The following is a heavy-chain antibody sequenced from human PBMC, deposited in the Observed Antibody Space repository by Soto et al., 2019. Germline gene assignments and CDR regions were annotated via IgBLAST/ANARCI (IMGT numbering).Heavy chain of an antibody. V-gene: IGHV3-23*01. Sequence: GGSLRLSCAASGFTFSSYAMRWVRQAPGKGLEWVSAISGSGGSTYYADSVKGRFTISRDNSKNTLYLQMNSLRAEDTAVYYCAKSEYNWNYVPDDWGQGTLVTVSS. CDR1: GFTFSSYA. D-gene: IGHD1-7*01. CDR2: ISGSGGST. CDR3: AKSEYNWNYVPDD. J-gene: IGHJ4*02.